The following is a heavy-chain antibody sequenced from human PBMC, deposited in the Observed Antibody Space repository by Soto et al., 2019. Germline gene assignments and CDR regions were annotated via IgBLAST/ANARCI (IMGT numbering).Heavy chain of an antibody. J-gene: IGHJ4*02. D-gene: IGHD2-8*02. CDR3: TIGRTGIYIAQ. Sequence: GGSLRLSCAASGFIFSHYAMHWVRQAPGKGLEWVTLISYDGSNKYYADSVQGRFTISRDDSKNTLYLQMNSLRAEDTAVYYCTIGRTGIYIAQWGQGTLVTVSS. CDR1: GFIFSHYA. V-gene: IGHV3-30-3*01. CDR2: ISYDGSNK.